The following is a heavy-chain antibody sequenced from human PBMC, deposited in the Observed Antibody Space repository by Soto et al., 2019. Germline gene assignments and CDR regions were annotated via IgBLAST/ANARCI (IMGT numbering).Heavy chain of an antibody. D-gene: IGHD6-13*01. CDR3: ARSYCRSWFGSIGGGDYGLDV. Sequence: LQLHESGPGLVKPSETLSLTCTVSGGSISSSSYYWVWIRQPPGKWLGWIGSIYYSGSTYYNPSLKHRVTLSVDTSKQQFSLKLSSVTAADTAVYDCARSYCRSWFGSIGGGDYGLDVWGQGTTVTVSS. J-gene: IGHJ6*02. CDR2: IYYSGST. CDR1: GGSISSSSYY. V-gene: IGHV4-39*01.